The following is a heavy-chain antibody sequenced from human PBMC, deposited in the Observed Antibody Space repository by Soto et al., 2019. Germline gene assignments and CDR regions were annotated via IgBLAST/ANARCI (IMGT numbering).Heavy chain of an antibody. CDR3: ARGAVVNFDS. D-gene: IGHD3-22*01. Sequence: QLQLQESGSGLVKPSQTLSLTCAVSGGSISSGGSSWTWIRQPPGKGLAWIGYIYHSGSTYYNPSLKSRVTISVDRSKNQFPLKLTSVTAADTAVYYCARGAVVNFDSWGQGTLVTVSS. V-gene: IGHV4-30-2*01. CDR1: GGSISSGGSS. CDR2: IYHSGST. J-gene: IGHJ4*02.